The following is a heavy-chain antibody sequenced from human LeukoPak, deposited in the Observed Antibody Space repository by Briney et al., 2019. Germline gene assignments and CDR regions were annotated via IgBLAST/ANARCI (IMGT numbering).Heavy chain of an antibody. D-gene: IGHD5-12*01. CDR2: IIPILGIA. CDR3: ARESPGGYDSFVYYYYMDV. V-gene: IGHV1-69*04. J-gene: IGHJ6*03. CDR1: GGTFSSYT. Sequence: ASVKVSCKASGGTFSSYTISWVRQAPGQGLEWLGRIIPILGIANYAQKFQGRVTITADKSTSTAYMELSSLRSEDTAVYYCARESPGGYDSFVYYYYMDVWGKGTTVTVSS.